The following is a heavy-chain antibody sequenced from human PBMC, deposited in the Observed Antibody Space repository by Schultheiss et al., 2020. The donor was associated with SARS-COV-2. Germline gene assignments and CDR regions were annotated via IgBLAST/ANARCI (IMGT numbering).Heavy chain of an antibody. CDR3: ARGGAVGSSSQRGYYYYGMDV. D-gene: IGHD6-13*01. Sequence: SETLSLTCAVYGGSFSGYYWSWIRQPAGKGLEWIGRIYTSGSTNYNPSLKSRVTMSVDTSKNQFSLKLSSVTAADTAVYYCARGGAVGSSSQRGYYYYGMDVWGQGTTVTVSS. CDR1: GGSFSGYY. V-gene: IGHV4-59*10. CDR2: IYTSGST. J-gene: IGHJ6*02.